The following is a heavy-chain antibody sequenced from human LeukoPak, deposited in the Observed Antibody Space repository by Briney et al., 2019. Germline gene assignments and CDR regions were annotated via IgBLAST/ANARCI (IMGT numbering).Heavy chain of an antibody. J-gene: IGHJ3*02. CDR2: ISYDGSNK. CDR1: GFTFSSYA. CDR3: AKALQYYYDTSGKGGAFDI. V-gene: IGHV3-30-3*01. Sequence: GGSLRLSCAASGFTFSSYAMHWVRQAPGKGLEWVAVISYDGSNKYYADSVKGRFTISRDNSKNTMYLQMNSLRAEDTAVYYCAKALQYYYDTSGKGGAFDIWGQGTKVTVSS. D-gene: IGHD3-22*01.